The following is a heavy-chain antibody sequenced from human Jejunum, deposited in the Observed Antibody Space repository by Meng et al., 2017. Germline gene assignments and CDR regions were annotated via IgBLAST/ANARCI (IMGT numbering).Heavy chain of an antibody. CDR3: AHRQSYSSGWDFDY. D-gene: IGHD6-19*01. V-gene: IGHV2-5*02. CDR2: IYWDDDK. J-gene: IGHJ4*02. Sequence: SGPTLVKPTQTLTLTCTFSGFSLSTSGVGVGWIRQPPGKALEWLALIYWDDDKRYSPSLKNRLTITKDTSKNQVVLTMTNMDPVETATYYRAHRQSYSSGWDFDYWGQGTLVTVSS. CDR1: GFSLSTSGVG.